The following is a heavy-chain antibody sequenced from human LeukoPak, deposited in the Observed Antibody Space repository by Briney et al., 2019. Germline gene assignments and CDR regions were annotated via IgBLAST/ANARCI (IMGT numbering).Heavy chain of an antibody. J-gene: IGHJ4*02. CDR1: GGSISSTDW. D-gene: IGHD4-17*01. CDR2: IYHSGST. CDR3: ARATTVTSFDY. Sequence: SGTLSLTCAVSGGSISSTDWWSWVRQPPGKGLEWIGEIYHSGSTNYNPSLKSRVTISVDTPKNQFSLKLSSVTAADTAVYYCARATTVTSFDYWGQGTLVTISS. V-gene: IGHV4-4*02.